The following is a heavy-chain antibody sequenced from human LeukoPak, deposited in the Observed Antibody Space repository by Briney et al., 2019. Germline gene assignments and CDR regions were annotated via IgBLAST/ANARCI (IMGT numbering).Heavy chain of an antibody. Sequence: SETLSLTCAVYGGSFSGYYWSWIRQPPGKGLEWIGEINHSGSTNYNPSLKSRVTISVDTSKNQFSLKLSSVTAADTAVYYCARLDCSSWLDAFDIWGQGTMVTVSS. J-gene: IGHJ3*02. CDR1: GGSFSGYY. V-gene: IGHV4-34*01. D-gene: IGHD6-13*01. CDR2: INHSGST. CDR3: ARLDCSSWLDAFDI.